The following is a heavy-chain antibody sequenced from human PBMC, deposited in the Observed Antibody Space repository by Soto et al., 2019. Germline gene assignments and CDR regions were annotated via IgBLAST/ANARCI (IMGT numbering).Heavy chain of an antibody. CDR1: GGPFSSYA. CDR2: IIPIFGTA. CDR3: ARGGGVQVAGTWSRGDFDY. V-gene: IGHV1-69*01. D-gene: IGHD6-19*01. Sequence: VKVSCTASGGPFSSYAIVWVRQAPGQGLEWMGGIIPIFGTANYAQKFQGRVTITADESTSTAYMELSSLRSEDTAVYYCARGGGVQVAGTWSRGDFDYWGQGTLVTVSS. J-gene: IGHJ4*02.